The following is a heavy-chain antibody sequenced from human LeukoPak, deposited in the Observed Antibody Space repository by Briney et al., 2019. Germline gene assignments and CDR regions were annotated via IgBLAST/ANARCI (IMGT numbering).Heavy chain of an antibody. J-gene: IGHJ4*02. D-gene: IGHD2/OR15-2a*01. CDR1: GGSISSGGYS. Sequence: SSETLSLTCTVSGGSISSGGYSWSWIRQPPGKGLEWIGEINHSGSTNYNPSLKSRVTISVDTSKNQFSLKLSSVTAADTAVYYCARGFYGYWGQGTLVTVSS. V-gene: IGHV4-39*07. CDR3: ARGFYGY. CDR2: INHSGST.